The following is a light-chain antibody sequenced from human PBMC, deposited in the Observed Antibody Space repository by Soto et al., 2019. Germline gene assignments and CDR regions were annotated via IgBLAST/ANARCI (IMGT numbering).Light chain of an antibody. CDR3: SSYGGSNNLL. Sequence: QSALTQPPSASGSPGQSVTISCTGTSRDVGGYNFVSWYQQHPGKVPKLMIYKVNKRPSGVPDRFSGSKSGNTASLTVSGLQAEDEADYYCSSYGGSNNLLFGGGTKLTVL. CDR1: SRDVGGYNF. J-gene: IGLJ2*01. V-gene: IGLV2-8*01. CDR2: KVN.